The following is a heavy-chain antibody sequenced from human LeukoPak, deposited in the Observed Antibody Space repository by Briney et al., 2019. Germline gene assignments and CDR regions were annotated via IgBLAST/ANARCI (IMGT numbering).Heavy chain of an antibody. J-gene: IGHJ3*02. D-gene: IGHD3-10*01. CDR2: IYHSGST. V-gene: IGHV4-38-2*02. CDR3: ARSPHVPEPRSGFINDAFDI. Sequence: SETLSLTCTVSGYSISSGYYWGWIRQPPGKGLEWIGSIYHSGSTYYNPSLKSRVTISVDTSKNQFSLKLSSVTAADTAVYYCARSPHVPEPRSGFINDAFDIWGQGTMVTVSS. CDR1: GYSISSGYY.